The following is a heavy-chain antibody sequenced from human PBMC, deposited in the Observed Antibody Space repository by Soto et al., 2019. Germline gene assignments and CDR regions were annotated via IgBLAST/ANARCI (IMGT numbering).Heavy chain of an antibody. CDR2: ISGSGGST. Sequence: AGSLRLSCAASGFTFSSYAMSWVRQAPGKGLEWVSAISGSGGSTYYADSVKGRFTISRDNSKNTLYLQMNSLRAEDTAVYYCAKGPNYHYVWGSYRYPDYWGQGTLVTVSS. CDR1: GFTFSSYA. V-gene: IGHV3-23*01. D-gene: IGHD3-16*02. CDR3: AKGPNYHYVWGSYRYPDY. J-gene: IGHJ4*02.